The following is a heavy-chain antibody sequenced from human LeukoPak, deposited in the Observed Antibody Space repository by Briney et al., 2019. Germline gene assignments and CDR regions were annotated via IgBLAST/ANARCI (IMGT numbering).Heavy chain of an antibody. CDR1: GYTFTTSW. D-gene: IGHD5-24*01. CDR3: AIINHPDGRVY. CDR2: NYAGNSDA. V-gene: IGHV5-51*01. J-gene: IGHJ4*02. Sequence: GESLRISCQGFGYTFTTSWIGWVRQRPGKGLEWTAINYAGNSDAKYSPSIEGQVSISSDRSISTAYLHWGSLKASDTAIYYCAIINHPDGRVYWGQGTLVTVSS.